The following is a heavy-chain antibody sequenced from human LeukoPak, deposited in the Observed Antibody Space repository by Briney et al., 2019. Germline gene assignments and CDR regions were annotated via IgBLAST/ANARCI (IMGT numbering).Heavy chain of an antibody. J-gene: IGHJ4*02. V-gene: IGHV3-30*18. D-gene: IGHD2-2*01. CDR1: GFTFSSYG. CDR3: AKPHPYCSSTSCSLND. CDR2: ISYDGSTK. Sequence: GGSLRLSCAASGFTFSSYGMHWVRQAPGKGLEWVAVISYDGSTKYYADSVKGRFTISRDNSKDTLYLQMNSLRAEDTAVYYGAKPHPYCSSTSCSLNDWGQGTLVTVSS.